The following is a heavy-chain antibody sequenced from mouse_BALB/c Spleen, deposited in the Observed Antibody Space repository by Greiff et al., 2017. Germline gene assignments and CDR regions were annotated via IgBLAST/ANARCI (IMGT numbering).Heavy chain of an antibody. CDR2: INPYNDGT. D-gene: IGHD1-1*01. J-gene: IGHJ4*01. V-gene: IGHV1-14*01. Sequence: VQLQQSGPELVKPGASVKMSCKASGYTFTSYVMHWVKQKPGQGLEWIGYINPYNDGTKYNEKFKGKATLTSDKSSSTAYMELSSLTSEDSAVYYCSRDLITTVVDAMDYWGQGTSVTVSS. CDR3: SRDLITTVVDAMDY. CDR1: GYTFTSYV.